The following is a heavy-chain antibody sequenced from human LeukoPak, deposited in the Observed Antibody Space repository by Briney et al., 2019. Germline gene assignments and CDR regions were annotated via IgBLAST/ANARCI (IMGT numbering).Heavy chain of an antibody. V-gene: IGHV3-30*02. Sequence: PGGSLRLSCAASGFTFSSYGMNWVRQAPGKGLEWVASIRYDGSLKNYADSVKGRFTISRDNSKNTLYLQMNSPRAEDTAVYYCAKNNYDGSGYHSSFDSWGQGTLVTVSS. CDR2: IRYDGSLK. D-gene: IGHD3-22*01. J-gene: IGHJ4*02. CDR3: AKNNYDGSGYHSSFDS. CDR1: GFTFSSYG.